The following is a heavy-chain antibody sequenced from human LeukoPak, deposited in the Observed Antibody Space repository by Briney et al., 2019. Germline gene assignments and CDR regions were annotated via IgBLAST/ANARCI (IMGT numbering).Heavy chain of an antibody. CDR2: INHSGET. CDR1: GYSISSGYY. J-gene: IGHJ4*02. Sequence: SETLSLTCAVSGYSISSGYYWSWIRQSPGKGLEWIATINHSGETYYNPSLKSRATISVDTSKNQFSLKLSSVTAAGTAVYYCARYTANKSGYSFGFWGQGTLVTVSS. V-gene: IGHV4-38-2*01. D-gene: IGHD3-22*01. CDR3: ARYTANKSGYSFGF.